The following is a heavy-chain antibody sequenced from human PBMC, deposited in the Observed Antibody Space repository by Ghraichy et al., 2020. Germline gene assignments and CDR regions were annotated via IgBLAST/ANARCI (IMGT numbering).Heavy chain of an antibody. J-gene: IGHJ2*01. CDR3: ARLWPRYFDL. CDR2: IYYSGST. Sequence: ESLNISCTVSGGSISSYYWSWIRQPPGKGLEWIGYIYYSGSTNYNPSLKSRVTISVDTSKNQFSLKLSSVTAADTAVYYCARLWPRYFDLWGRGTLVTVSS. CDR1: GGSISSYY. V-gene: IGHV4-59*08.